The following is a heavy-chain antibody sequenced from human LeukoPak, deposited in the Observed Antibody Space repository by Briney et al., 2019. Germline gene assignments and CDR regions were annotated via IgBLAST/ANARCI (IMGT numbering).Heavy chain of an antibody. J-gene: IGHJ4*02. CDR3: ARDSGSYYFDS. Sequence: PSETLSLTCTVSGGSISSYYWSWIRQPPGKGLEWIGYIYYSGSTNYNPSLKSRVTISVDTSKNQFSLKLTSVTAADTAVFYCARDSGSYYFDSWGQGTLVTVSS. V-gene: IGHV4-59*01. CDR2: IYYSGST. D-gene: IGHD1-26*01. CDR1: GGSISSYY.